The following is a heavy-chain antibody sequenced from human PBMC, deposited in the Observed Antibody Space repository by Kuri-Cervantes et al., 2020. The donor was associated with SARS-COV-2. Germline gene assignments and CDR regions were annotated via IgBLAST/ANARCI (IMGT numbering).Heavy chain of an antibody. D-gene: IGHD3-10*01. Sequence: GESLKISCAASAFTFSSYSMSWVRQAPGKGLEWVSYISSSSSTIYYADSVKGRFTISRDNAKNSLYLQMNSLRAEDTAVYYCARDEWHYYGSGSYGPRYYYYGMDVWGQGPTVTVSS. J-gene: IGHJ6*02. CDR1: AFTFSSYS. V-gene: IGHV3-48*01. CDR3: ARDEWHYYGSGSYGPRYYYYGMDV. CDR2: ISSSSSTI.